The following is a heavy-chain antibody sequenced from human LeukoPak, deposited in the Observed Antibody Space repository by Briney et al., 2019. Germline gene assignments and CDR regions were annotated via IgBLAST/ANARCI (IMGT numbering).Heavy chain of an antibody. V-gene: IGHV3-7*03. D-gene: IGHD3-9*01. J-gene: IGHJ4*02. Sequence: GGSLRLSCAASGFTFSTYWMTWVRQAPGKGLEWVANIKQDGNEKYYVDSVKGRFTISRDNAKDSLYLQMNSLRAEDTAVYYRARVGYDILTGYYGGYYFDYWGQGTLVTVSS. CDR3: ARVGYDILTGYYGGYYFDY. CDR2: IKQDGNEK. CDR1: GFTFSTYW.